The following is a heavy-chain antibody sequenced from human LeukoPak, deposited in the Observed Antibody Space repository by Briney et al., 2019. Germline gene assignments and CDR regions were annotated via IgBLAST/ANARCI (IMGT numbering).Heavy chain of an antibody. CDR1: GFTFSSYG. CDR3: ARVFTMVRGVRWALGY. V-gene: IGHV3-33*01. J-gene: IGHJ4*02. Sequence: TGGSLRLSCAASGFTFSSYGMHCVRQAPGKGLEWVAVIWYDGSNKYYADSVKGRFTISRDNSKNTLYLQMNSLRAEDTAVYYCARVFTMVRGVRWALGYWGQGTLVTVSS. D-gene: IGHD3-10*01. CDR2: IWYDGSNK.